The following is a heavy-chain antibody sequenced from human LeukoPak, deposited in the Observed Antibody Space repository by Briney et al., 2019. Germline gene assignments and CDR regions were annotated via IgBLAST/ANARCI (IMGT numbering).Heavy chain of an antibody. D-gene: IGHD6-6*01. CDR1: GFTFSSHA. CDR2: IKKDGSEK. J-gene: IGHJ4*02. V-gene: IGHV3-7*01. CDR3: ARDVSDENGSSSRIHLDS. Sequence: PGGSLRLSCAASGFTFSSHAMSWVRQAPGKGLEWVANIKKDGSEKYYVDSVKGRFTISRDNAKNSLFLQMNSLRAEDTAVYYCARDVSDENGSSSRIHLDSWGQGTLVSVSS.